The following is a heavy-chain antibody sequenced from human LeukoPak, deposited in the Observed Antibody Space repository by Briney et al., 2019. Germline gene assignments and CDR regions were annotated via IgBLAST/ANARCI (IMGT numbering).Heavy chain of an antibody. J-gene: IGHJ5*02. CDR2: IDASGGST. Sequence: PSETLSLTCTVSGGSISSYYWSWIRQPPGKGLEWVSSIDASGGSTYYADSVKGRFTISRDNSKNTFYLQMNSLRADDTAVYYCAKGSGSGWYGWFAPWGQGTLVTVSS. CDR3: AKGSGSGWYGWFAP. D-gene: IGHD6-19*01. V-gene: IGHV3-23*01. CDR1: GGSISSYY.